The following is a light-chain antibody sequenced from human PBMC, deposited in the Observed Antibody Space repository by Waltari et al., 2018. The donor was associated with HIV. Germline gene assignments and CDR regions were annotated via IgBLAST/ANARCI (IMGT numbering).Light chain of an antibody. J-gene: IGLJ2*01. CDR1: SSDVGGYNY. Sequence: QSALTQPASVSASPGQSITISCTGTSSDVGGYNYVSWYQQHPGKTPKLISYEVSNRPSGVSNRFSGSKSGNTASLTISGLQAEDEADYYCSSYTSSNTLVVFGGGTKLTVL. CDR2: EVS. V-gene: IGLV2-14*01. CDR3: SSYTSSNTLVV.